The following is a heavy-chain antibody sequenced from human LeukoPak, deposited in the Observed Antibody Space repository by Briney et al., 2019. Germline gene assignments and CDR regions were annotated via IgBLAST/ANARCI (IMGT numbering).Heavy chain of an antibody. CDR1: GFTFSSYG. J-gene: IGHJ4*02. Sequence: GGSLRLSCAASGFTFSSYGMHWVRQAPGKGLEWVAVISYDGSNKYYADSVKGRFTISRDNSKNTLYLQMNSLRAEDTAVYYCAKSALEWLPEYYFDYWGQGTLVTVSS. CDR2: ISYDGSNK. V-gene: IGHV3-30*18. CDR3: AKSALEWLPEYYFDY. D-gene: IGHD3-3*01.